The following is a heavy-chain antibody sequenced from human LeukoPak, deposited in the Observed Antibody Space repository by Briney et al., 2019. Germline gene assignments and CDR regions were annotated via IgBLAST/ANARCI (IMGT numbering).Heavy chain of an antibody. J-gene: IGHJ4*02. Sequence: GGSLRLSCAASGFTFSSYSMNWVRQAPGKGLEWASSISSSSSYIYYADSVKGRFTISRDNAKNSLYLQMNSLRAEDTAVYYCARAYSSSWYEGYFDYWGQGTLVTVSS. D-gene: IGHD6-13*01. V-gene: IGHV3-21*01. CDR1: GFTFSSYS. CDR2: ISSSSSYI. CDR3: ARAYSSSWYEGYFDY.